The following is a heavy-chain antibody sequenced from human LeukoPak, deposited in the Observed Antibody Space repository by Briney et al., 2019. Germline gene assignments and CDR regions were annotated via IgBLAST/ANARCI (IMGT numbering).Heavy chain of an antibody. D-gene: IGHD3-22*01. J-gene: IGHJ3*02. Sequence: GESLQISCKASGYSFTTHWIGWVRQMPGKGLEWMGIIYPGDSDTRYSPSFQGHVTISADKSISTAYLQWSSLKASDTAMYYCARPSGDSSGYYLRGAFDIWGQGTMVTVSS. CDR3: ARPSGDSSGYYLRGAFDI. CDR1: GYSFTTHW. CDR2: IYPGDSDT. V-gene: IGHV5-51*01.